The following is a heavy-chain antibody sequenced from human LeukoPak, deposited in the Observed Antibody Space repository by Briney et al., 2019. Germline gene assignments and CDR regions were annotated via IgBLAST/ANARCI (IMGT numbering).Heavy chain of an antibody. D-gene: IGHD6-19*01. CDR3: ARGEQWLVLY. V-gene: IGHV5-51*01. J-gene: IGHJ4*02. CDR2: IYPGDSDI. Sequence: GESLKISCKDSGYRFSSYWIAWVRQMPGKGLEYIGIIYPGDSDIRYSPSFQGQVTISADKSISTAYLQWSSLKASDTAMYYCARGEQWLVLYWGQGTLVTVSS. CDR1: GYRFSSYW.